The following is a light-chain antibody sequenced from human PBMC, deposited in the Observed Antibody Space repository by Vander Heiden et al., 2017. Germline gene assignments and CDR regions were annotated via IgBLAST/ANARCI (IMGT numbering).Light chain of an antibody. CDR3: ATWNDTLNGPM. V-gene: IGLV1-44*01. CDR1: SSNIGANT. J-gene: IGLJ3*02. CDR2: SNN. Sequence: SVLTQPPSASGPPGQRVTISCSGTSSNIGANTVSWYRQLPGTAPKLLIYSNNQRPSAIPDRFSGSKSGTSAYLAISGLQSDDETLYYCATWNDTLNGPMFGGGTSLTVL.